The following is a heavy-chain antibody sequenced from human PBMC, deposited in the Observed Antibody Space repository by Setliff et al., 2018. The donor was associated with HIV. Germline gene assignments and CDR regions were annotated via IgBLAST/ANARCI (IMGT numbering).Heavy chain of an antibody. Sequence: PSETLSLTCTVSGNSIGDYYWNWIRQPAGKRLEWIGRVYASAYSNYNPSLKSRVTMSVDTSQNQFSLKLRSVNAADTAVYYCARDWVTRSNYYGSGSPWYFDFWGRGILVTVSS. CDR3: ARDWVTRSNYYGSGSPWYFDF. CDR1: GNSIGDYY. D-gene: IGHD3-10*01. V-gene: IGHV4-4*07. J-gene: IGHJ2*01. CDR2: VYASAYS.